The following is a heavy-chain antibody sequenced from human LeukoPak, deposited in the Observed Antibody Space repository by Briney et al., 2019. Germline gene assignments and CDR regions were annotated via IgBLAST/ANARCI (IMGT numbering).Heavy chain of an antibody. CDR3: ARHSTWSWFDP. CDR2: IYTGDSDT. D-gene: IGHD5/OR15-5a*01. V-gene: IGHV5-51*01. J-gene: IGHJ5*02. CDR1: GYSFTSYW. Sequence: GESLKISYKGSGYSFTSYWIGWGRQMAGKGLEWMGIIYTGDSDTRYSPSFQGQVTISADKSISSAYLQWSSLKASDTAIYYCARHSTWSWFDPWGQGTLVTVSS.